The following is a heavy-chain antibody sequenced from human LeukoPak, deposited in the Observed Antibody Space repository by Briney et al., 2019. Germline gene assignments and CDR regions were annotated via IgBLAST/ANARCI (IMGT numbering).Heavy chain of an antibody. CDR3: AKDLRESSTIG. V-gene: IGHV3-74*01. CDR1: GFTFSSYW. J-gene: IGHJ4*02. CDR2: INTDGSST. D-gene: IGHD2-2*01. Sequence: GGSLRLSCAASGFTFSSYWMHWVRQAPGKGLVWVSRINTDGSSTSYADSVKGRFTISRDNSKNTLYLQMNSLRAEDTAVYYCAKDLRESSTIGWGQGTLVTVSS.